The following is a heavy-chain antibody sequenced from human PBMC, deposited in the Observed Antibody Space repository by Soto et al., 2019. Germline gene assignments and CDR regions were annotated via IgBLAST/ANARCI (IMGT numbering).Heavy chain of an antibody. CDR2: ISYDGSNK. CDR1: GFTFSSYA. V-gene: IGHV3-30-3*01. J-gene: IGHJ6*02. Sequence: GGSLRLSCAASGFTFSSYAMHWVRQAPGKGLEGVAVISYDGSNKYYADSVKGRFTISRDNSKNTLYLQMNSLRAEDTAVYYCASGLAQDIVVVPAALRRDYYYYGLDVWGQGTTVTVSS. D-gene: IGHD2-2*02. CDR3: ASGLAQDIVVVPAALRRDYYYYGLDV.